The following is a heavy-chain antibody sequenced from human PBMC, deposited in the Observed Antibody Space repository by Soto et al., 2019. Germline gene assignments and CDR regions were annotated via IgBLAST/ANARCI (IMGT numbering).Heavy chain of an antibody. V-gene: IGHV1-69*01. CDR1: GGTFSSYA. D-gene: IGHD4-17*01. J-gene: IGHJ6*02. CDR3: ATDLTTVTTTTYYYGMDV. Sequence: QVQLVQSGAEVKKPGSSVKVSCKASGGTFSSYAISWVRQAPGQGLEWMGGIIPIFGTANYAQKFQGRVTITADESTSTAYMELSSLRSEDTAVYYCATDLTTVTTTTYYYGMDVWGQETTVTVSS. CDR2: IIPIFGTA.